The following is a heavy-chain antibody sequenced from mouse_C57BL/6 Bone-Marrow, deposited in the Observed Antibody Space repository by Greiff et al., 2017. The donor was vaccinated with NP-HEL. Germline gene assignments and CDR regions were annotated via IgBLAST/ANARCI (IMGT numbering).Heavy chain of an antibody. D-gene: IGHD2-4*01. CDR1: GFNIKDDY. V-gene: IGHV14-4*01. CDR2: IEPENGDT. Sequence: EVKLMESGAELVRPGASVKLSCTASGFNIKDDYMHWVKQRPEQGLEWIGWIEPENGDTEYASKFQGKATITADTSSNTAYLQLSSLTSEDTAVYYCTSGLRRPYYFDYWGQGTTLTVSS. CDR3: TSGLRRPYYFDY. J-gene: IGHJ2*01.